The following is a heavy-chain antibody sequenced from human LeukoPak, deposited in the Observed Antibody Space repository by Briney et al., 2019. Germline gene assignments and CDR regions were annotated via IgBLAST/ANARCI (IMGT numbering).Heavy chain of an antibody. V-gene: IGHV4-30-4*01. CDR1: GGSISSGDYY. CDR2: IYYSGST. J-gene: IGHJ5*02. CDR3: ARGSTSMVRGVRGWWFDP. Sequence: PSETLSLTCTVSGGSISSGDYYWSWIRQPPGKGLEWIGYIYYSGSTYYNPSLKSRVTISVDRSKNQFSLKLSSVTAADTAVYYCARGSTSMVRGVRGWWFDPWGQGTLVTVSS. D-gene: IGHD3-10*01.